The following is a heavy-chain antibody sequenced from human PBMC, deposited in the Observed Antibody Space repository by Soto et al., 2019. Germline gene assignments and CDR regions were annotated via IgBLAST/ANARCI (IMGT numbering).Heavy chain of an antibody. D-gene: IGHD3-10*01. CDR3: ARGGITMVRGVMRYYYYGMDV. V-gene: IGHV1-69*01. CDR2: IIPIFGTA. Sequence: QVQLVQSGAEVKKPGSSVKVSCKASGGTFSSYAISWVRLAPGQGREWMGGIIPIFGTANYAQKFQGRVTITADESTSTAYMELSSLRSEDTAVYYCARGGITMVRGVMRYYYYGMDVWGQGPTVTVSS. J-gene: IGHJ6*02. CDR1: GGTFSSYA.